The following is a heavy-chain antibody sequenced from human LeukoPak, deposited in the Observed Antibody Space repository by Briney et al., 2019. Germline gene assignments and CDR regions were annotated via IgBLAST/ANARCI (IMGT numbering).Heavy chain of an antibody. D-gene: IGHD3-3*01. J-gene: IGHJ6*02. V-gene: IGHV1-69*01. CDR1: GGTFSSYA. CDR2: IIPIFGTA. Sequence: SVKVSCKASGGTFSSYAISWVRQAPGQGLERMGGIIPIFGTANYAQKFQGRVTITADESTSTAYMELSSLRSEDTAVYYCARPLRFLEWLASPYYYGMDVWGQGTTVTVSS. CDR3: ARPLRFLEWLASPYYYGMDV.